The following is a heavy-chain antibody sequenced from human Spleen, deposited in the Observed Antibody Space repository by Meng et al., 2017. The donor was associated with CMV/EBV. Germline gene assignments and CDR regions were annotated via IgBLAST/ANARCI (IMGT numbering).Heavy chain of an antibody. V-gene: IGHV4-59*01. J-gene: IGHJ4*02. Sequence: QVQLQESGPGLVKPSETLSLTCTVSGGSISTYYWTWIRQPPGKRLEWIGYIYYSGSTNYNPSLKSRVTISVDTSKNQFSLKLTSVTAADTAVYYCARGGGPSAAVTWYFDYWGQGTLVTVSS. D-gene: IGHD6-13*01. CDR1: GGSISTYY. CDR2: IYYSGST. CDR3: ARGGGPSAAVTWYFDY.